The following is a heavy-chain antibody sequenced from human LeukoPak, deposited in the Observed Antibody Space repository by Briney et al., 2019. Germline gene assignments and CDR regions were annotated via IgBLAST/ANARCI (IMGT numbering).Heavy chain of an antibody. CDR1: GYTFTSYY. CDR2: INPSGGST. J-gene: IGHJ4*02. D-gene: IGHD3-3*01. Sequence: GASVKVSCKASGYTFTSYYMHWVRQAPGQGLEWMGIINPSGGSTSYAQKFQGRVTITADKSTSTAYMELSSLRSEDTAVYYCARGPGFWSGSLYYLDYWGQGTLVTVSS. V-gene: IGHV1-46*01. CDR3: ARGPGFWSGSLYYLDY.